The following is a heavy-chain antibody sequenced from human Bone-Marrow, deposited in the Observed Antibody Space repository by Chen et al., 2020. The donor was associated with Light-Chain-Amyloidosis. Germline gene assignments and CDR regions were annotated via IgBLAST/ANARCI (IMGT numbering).Heavy chain of an antibody. CDR1: GGSFSDYS. CDR2: ITHSGST. Sequence: QVQLQQWGAGLLKPSETLSLTCAVYGGSFSDYSWTWIRQSPGTGLEWIGKITHSGSTKYNPSLKGRVTMSVDTSKNQFSLKMNSGTAADTAVYYCARDGIEGQWLPPDIWGQGTMVTVSS. CDR3: ARDGIEGQWLPPDI. J-gene: IGHJ3*02. D-gene: IGHD6-19*01. V-gene: IGHV4-34*01.